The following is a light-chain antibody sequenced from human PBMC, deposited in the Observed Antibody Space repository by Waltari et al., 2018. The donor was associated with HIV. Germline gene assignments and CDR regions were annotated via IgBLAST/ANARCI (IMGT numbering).Light chain of an antibody. CDR2: QDN. Sequence: SYEVTQPPSLAVSPRQTASITPPGHELGDKSTCWYQQKPVQSPLLVIYQDNKRPSGIPERFSGSSSGHTATLTISGTLPMDEADYYCQAWGSSTSGVFGTGTKLTVL. J-gene: IGLJ3*02. V-gene: IGLV3-1*01. CDR3: QAWGSSTSGV. CDR1: ELGDKS.